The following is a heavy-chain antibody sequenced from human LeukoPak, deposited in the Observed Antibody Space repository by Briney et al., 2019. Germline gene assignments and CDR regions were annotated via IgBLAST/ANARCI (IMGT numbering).Heavy chain of an antibody. V-gene: IGHV3-33*08. J-gene: IGHJ6*03. CDR2: IWYGGSNK. D-gene: IGHD4-11*01. CDR1: GFTFSSYG. CDR3: ARARNSNYYYYMDV. Sequence: SGGSLRLSCAASGFTFSSYGMHWDRQAPGKGLEWVAVIWYGGSNKYYADSVKGRFTISRDNSKNTLYLQMNSLRAEDTAVYYCARARNSNYYYYMDVWGKGTTVTVSS.